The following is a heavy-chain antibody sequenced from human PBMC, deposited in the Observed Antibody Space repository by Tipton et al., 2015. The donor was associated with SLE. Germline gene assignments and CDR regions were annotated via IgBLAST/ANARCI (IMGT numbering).Heavy chain of an antibody. CDR2: INDSGSS. CDR3: ARDSYDFWSGYTPSGTMDV. Sequence: TLSLTCSVSDYSISSGYYWGWVRQPPGKGLEWIGEINDSGSSNYDPSLKSRVTKSVDTSKNQVSLRLSSVTAADTAVYYCARDSYDFWSGYTPSGTMDVWGKGTTVTVSS. V-gene: IGHV4-38-2*02. J-gene: IGHJ6*03. D-gene: IGHD3-3*01. CDR1: DYSISSGYY.